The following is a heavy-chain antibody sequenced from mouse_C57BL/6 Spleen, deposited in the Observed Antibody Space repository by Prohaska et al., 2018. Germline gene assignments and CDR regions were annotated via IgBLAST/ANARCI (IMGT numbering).Heavy chain of an antibody. D-gene: IGHD2-3*01. CDR3: ARHDGYYGAWFAY. V-gene: IGHV1-59*01. CDR1: GYTFTSYW. CDR2: IDPSDSYT. Sequence: QVQLQQPGAELVRPGTSVKLSCKASGYTFTSYWMHWVKQRPGQGLEWIGVIDPSDSYTNYNQKFKGKATLTVDTSSSTAYMQLSSLTSEDSAVYYCARHDGYYGAWFAYWGQGTLVTVSA. J-gene: IGHJ3*01.